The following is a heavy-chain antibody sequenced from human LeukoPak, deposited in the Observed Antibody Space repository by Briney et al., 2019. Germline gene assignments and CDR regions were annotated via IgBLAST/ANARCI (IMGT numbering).Heavy chain of an antibody. CDR2: IYPGDSDT. D-gene: IGHD2-21*02. Sequence: GESLKISCKGSGYSFTSYWIGWVRQMPGKGLEWMGIIYPGDSDTRYSPSFQGQVTISADKSISTAYLQWSSLKASDTAMYYCASRVGVAGTFDAFDLWGQGTMVTVSS. CDR1: GYSFTSYW. J-gene: IGHJ3*01. CDR3: ASRVGVAGTFDAFDL. V-gene: IGHV5-51*01.